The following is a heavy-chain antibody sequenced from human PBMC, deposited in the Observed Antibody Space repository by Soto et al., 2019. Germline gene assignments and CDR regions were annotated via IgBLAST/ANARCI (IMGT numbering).Heavy chain of an antibody. CDR2: ISSSSGYT. CDR3: ARGRTTVTDF. J-gene: IGHJ4*02. V-gene: IGHV3-11*06. CDR1: GFTFNDYY. D-gene: IGHD4-17*01. Sequence: QVQLVESGGGLVKPGGSLRLSCVASGFTFNDYYMSWIRQAPGKGLEWVSYISSSSGYTNYADSVKGRFTISRDNARNSLYLQMNSLRAEDTAVYYCARGRTTVTDFWGQGTLGTVAS.